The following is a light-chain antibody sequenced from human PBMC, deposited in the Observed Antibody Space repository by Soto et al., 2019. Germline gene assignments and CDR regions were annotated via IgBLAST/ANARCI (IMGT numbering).Light chain of an antibody. J-gene: IGKJ5*01. V-gene: IGKV3-11*01. CDR3: QQRSNWPPIT. CDR2: DAS. CDR1: QSVSSY. Sequence: RGSQSVSSYLAWYQQKPGQAPRLLIYDASNRATGIPARFSGSGSGTDFTLTISSLEPEDFAVYYCQQRSNWPPITFGQGTRLEIK.